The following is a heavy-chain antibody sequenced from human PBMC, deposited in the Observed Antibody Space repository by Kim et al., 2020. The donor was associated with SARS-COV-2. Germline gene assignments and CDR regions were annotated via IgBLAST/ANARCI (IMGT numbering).Heavy chain of an antibody. D-gene: IGHD3-10*01. CDR3: AREGYGSGSPVDY. V-gene: IGHV1-69*04. Sequence: YAQKFQGRVTITEDKSTGTAYMELSSLRSEDTAVYYCAREGYGSGSPVDYWGQGTLVTVSS. J-gene: IGHJ4*02.